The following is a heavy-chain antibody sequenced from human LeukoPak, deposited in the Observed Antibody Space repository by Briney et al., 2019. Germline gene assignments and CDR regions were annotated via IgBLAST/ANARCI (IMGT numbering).Heavy chain of an antibody. CDR1: GFTFSSYA. CDR2: ISSSGGST. D-gene: IGHD1-26*01. V-gene: IGHV3-23*01. Sequence: QSGGSLRLSCAASGFTFSSYAMSWVRQAPGKGLEWVSAISSSGGSTYYADSVKGRFTISRDNSKNTLYLQMNSLRAEDTALYYCAKDITAVGATGAWFDPWGQGTLVTVSS. J-gene: IGHJ5*02. CDR3: AKDITAVGATGAWFDP.